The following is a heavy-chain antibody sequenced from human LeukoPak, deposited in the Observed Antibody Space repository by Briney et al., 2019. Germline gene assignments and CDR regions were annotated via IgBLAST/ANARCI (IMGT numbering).Heavy chain of an antibody. CDR1: GFTFDDYA. D-gene: IGHD3-10*01. Sequence: PGGSLRLSCAASGFTFDDYAMHWVRHAPGKGLEWVSGISWNSGGIGYADSVKGRFTISRDNAKNSLYLQMNSLRAEDTALYYCAKDLRYGSGSYCFDYWGQGTLVTVSS. CDR2: ISWNSGGI. V-gene: IGHV3-9*01. CDR3: AKDLRYGSGSYCFDY. J-gene: IGHJ4*02.